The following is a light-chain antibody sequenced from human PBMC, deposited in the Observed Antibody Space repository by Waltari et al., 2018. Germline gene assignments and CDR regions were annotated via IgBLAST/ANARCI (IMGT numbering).Light chain of an antibody. CDR3: QQYEDWPRHS. J-gene: IGKJ4*01. V-gene: IGKV3-15*01. CDR2: GAY. Sequence: EIVVTQSPATLSVSPGERVTLSCRASQNVGTSLAWYQRKPGQTPRVLIFGAYSRASGVPARFSGSGSGTDFTLAISSLQSEDFAVYYCQQYEDWPRHSFGGGTKVQIE. CDR1: QNVGTS.